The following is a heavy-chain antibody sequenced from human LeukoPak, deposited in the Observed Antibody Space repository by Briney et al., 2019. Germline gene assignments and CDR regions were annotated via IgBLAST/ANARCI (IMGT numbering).Heavy chain of an antibody. Sequence: SETLSLTCSVSDFSISSGYFWGWIRQPPGKGLEWIGFIYRSGSTYYNPSLKSRVTISLDTSKNQFSLKLSSVTAADTALYYCARDLPGASASVFAFDILGQGTLVTVSS. V-gene: IGHV4-38-2*02. CDR1: DFSISSGYF. CDR2: IYRSGST. J-gene: IGHJ3*02. D-gene: IGHD3-10*01. CDR3: ARDLPGASASVFAFDI.